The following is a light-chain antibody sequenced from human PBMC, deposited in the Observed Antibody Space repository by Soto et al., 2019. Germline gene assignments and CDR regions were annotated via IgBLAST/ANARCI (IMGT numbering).Light chain of an antibody. Sequence: DIVMTQSPDSLAVSLGERATIKCKSSQSVLFTSNNKNYLGWFQQQPRQPPKLLLSWASTRESGVPDRFSGSGAGTDFTLTISSLQAEDVAVYYCQQYYTTPLTFGGGTKVEIK. CDR1: QSVLFTSNNKNY. V-gene: IGKV4-1*01. CDR2: WAS. J-gene: IGKJ4*01. CDR3: QQYYTTPLT.